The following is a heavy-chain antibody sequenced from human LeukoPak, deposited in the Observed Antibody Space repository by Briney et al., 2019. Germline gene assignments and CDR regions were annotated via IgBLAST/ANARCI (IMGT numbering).Heavy chain of an antibody. D-gene: IGHD7-27*01. CDR1: GYTFIDNN. Sequence: GASVKVSCKTPGYTFIDNNMHWLRQAPGQGLEWLGIIIPTTGKTTYARKFQGRVTMTRDTSTSTVYMELTSLTSDDTAVYYCARDFNWAVDYWGQGTLVTVSS. CDR2: IIPTTGKT. CDR3: ARDFNWAVDY. J-gene: IGHJ4*02. V-gene: IGHV1-46*01.